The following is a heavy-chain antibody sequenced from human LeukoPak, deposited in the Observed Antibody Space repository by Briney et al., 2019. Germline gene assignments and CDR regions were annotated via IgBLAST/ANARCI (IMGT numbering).Heavy chain of an antibody. CDR2: IYYSGST. Sequence: SETPSLTCTVSGGSISSYYWSWIRQPPGKGLEWIGYIYYSGSTKYNPSLKSRVTISVDTSKNQFSLKLSSVTAADAAVYYCARGRVVVAATATGYFDYWGQGTLVTVSS. V-gene: IGHV4-59*01. CDR1: GGSISSYY. CDR3: ARGRVVVAATATGYFDY. D-gene: IGHD2-15*01. J-gene: IGHJ4*02.